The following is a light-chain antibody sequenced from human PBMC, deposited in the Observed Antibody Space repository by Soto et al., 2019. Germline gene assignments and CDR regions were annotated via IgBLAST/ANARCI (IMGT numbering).Light chain of an antibody. V-gene: IGLV2-23*02. CDR2: EVS. CDR3: CSYAGGSTGV. Sequence: QSALTQPASVSGSPGQSITISCTGTSSDVGNYILVSWYQQYPGKAPKLMIYEVSKRPSGVSDRFSGSKSGNTASLTISGLQAEYEADYYCCSYAGGSTGVFGGGTQLTVL. CDR1: SSDVGNYIL. J-gene: IGLJ3*02.